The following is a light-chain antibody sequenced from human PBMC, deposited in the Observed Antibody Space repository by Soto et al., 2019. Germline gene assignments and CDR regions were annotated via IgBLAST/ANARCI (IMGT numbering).Light chain of an antibody. J-gene: IGLJ2*01. V-gene: IGLV2-14*01. Sequence: QSALTQPASVSGSPGQSITISCTGTSSDVGGYNYVSWYQQHPGKAPKLMIFDVSNRPSEVSNRFSGSRSGNTASLTISGLQAEDEAYYYCSSYTSSSTVVFGGGTKLTVL. CDR3: SSYTSSSTVV. CDR1: SSDVGGYNY. CDR2: DVS.